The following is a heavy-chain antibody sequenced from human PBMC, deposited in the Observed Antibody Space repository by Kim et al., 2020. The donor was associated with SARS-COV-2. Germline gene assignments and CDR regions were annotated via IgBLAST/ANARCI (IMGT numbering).Heavy chain of an antibody. CDR2: ISSSSSYI. J-gene: IGHJ5*02. V-gene: IGHV3-21*01. CDR1: GFTFSSYS. Sequence: GGSLRLSCAASGFTFSSYSMNWVRQAPGKGLEWVSSISSSSSYIYYADAVKGRFTISRDNAKNSPYLQMNSLRAEDTAVYYCASLGGDSSGEPGPWGQGTLVTVSS. CDR3: ASLGGDSSGEPGP. D-gene: IGHD3-22*01.